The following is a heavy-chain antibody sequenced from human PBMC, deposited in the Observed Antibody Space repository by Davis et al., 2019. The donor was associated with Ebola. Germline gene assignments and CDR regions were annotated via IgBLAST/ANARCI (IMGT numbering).Heavy chain of an antibody. CDR1: GFIFSSYE. CDR3: ARERTTCGGDCLDH. Sequence: GESLKISCAASGFIFSSYEMTWVRQAPGGGLEWISYIGPSGTDIAYADSVRGRFTISSDNAKNSLFLQMNSLRAEDTALYYCARERTTCGGDCLDHWGQGTLVTVSS. J-gene: IGHJ4*02. D-gene: IGHD2-21*01. V-gene: IGHV3-48*03. CDR2: IGPSGTDI.